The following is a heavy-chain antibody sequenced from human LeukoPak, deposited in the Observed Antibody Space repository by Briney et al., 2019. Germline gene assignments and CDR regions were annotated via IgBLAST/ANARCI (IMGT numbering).Heavy chain of an antibody. V-gene: IGHV3-74*01. CDR3: ARGTGYSGSLGP. J-gene: IGHJ5*02. CDR2: INSDGSST. D-gene: IGHD1-26*01. Sequence: GGSLRLSCAASVFTFSSYWMHWVRQAPGKGLVWVSRINSDGSSTSCADSVKGRFTISRDNAKNTLYLQMNSLRAEDTAVYYCARGTGYSGSLGPWGQGTLVTVSS. CDR1: VFTFSSYW.